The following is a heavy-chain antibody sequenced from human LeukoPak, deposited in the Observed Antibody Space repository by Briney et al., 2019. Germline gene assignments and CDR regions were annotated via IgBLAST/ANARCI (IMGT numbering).Heavy chain of an antibody. CDR1: IYSISSGYY. D-gene: IGHD6-19*01. CDR2: IYHSGST. Sequence: SETLSLTCSVSIYSISSGYYWGWIRQPPGKGLEWIGSIYHSGSTYYNPSLRSRVTMSVDTSKNQFSLNLSSVTAADTALYYCARHSTGYSSGWPDYWGQGTLVTVSS. CDR3: ARHSTGYSSGWPDY. J-gene: IGHJ4*02. V-gene: IGHV4-38-2*02.